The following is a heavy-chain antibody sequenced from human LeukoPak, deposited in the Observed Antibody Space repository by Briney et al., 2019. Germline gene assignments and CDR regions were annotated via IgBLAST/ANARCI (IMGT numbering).Heavy chain of an antibody. CDR3: ARGVQAYGDYGQIDY. D-gene: IGHD4-17*01. Sequence: PSETLSLTCAVYGGSFSGYYWSWIRQPPGKGLEWIGEINHSGSTNYNPSLKSRVTISVDTSKNQFSLKLSSVTAADTAVYYCARGVQAYGDYGQIDYWGQGTLVTVSS. CDR2: INHSGST. V-gene: IGHV4-34*01. CDR1: GGSFSGYY. J-gene: IGHJ4*02.